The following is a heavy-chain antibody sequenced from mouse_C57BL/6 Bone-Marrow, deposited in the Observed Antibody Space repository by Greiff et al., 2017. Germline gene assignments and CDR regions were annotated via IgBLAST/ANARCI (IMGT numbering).Heavy chain of an antibody. Sequence: QVQLQQSGPELVKPGASVKISCKASGYAFSSSWMNWVKQRPGKGLEWIGRIYPGDGDTNYNGKFKGKATLTADQSSSTAYMQLSSLTSEDSAVSVCARDPYYYDSNCWGKGTTLTVSS. CDR3: ARDPYYYDSNC. CDR1: GYAFSSSW. D-gene: IGHD1-1*01. CDR2: IYPGDGDT. V-gene: IGHV1-82*01. J-gene: IGHJ2*01.